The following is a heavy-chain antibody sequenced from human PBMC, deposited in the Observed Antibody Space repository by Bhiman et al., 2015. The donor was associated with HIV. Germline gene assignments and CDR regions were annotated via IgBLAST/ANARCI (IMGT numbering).Heavy chain of an antibody. CDR3: AKDLALGSSSGNYFDY. CDR1: GFTFSSYA. D-gene: IGHD6-6*01. V-gene: IGHV3-23*04. Sequence: EVQLVESGGGLVKPGESLRLSCAASGFTFSSYAMSWVRQAPGKGLEWVSAISGSGGSTYYADSVKGRFTISRDNSKNTLYLQMNSLRAEDTAVYYCAKDLALGSSSGNYFDYWGQGTLVTVSS. CDR2: ISGSGGST. J-gene: IGHJ4*02.